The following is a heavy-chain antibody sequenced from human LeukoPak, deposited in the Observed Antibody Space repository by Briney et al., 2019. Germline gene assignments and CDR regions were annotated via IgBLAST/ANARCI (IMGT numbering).Heavy chain of an antibody. CDR2: IRSKAYGGTT. D-gene: IGHD4-23*01. J-gene: IGHJ4*02. CDR1: GFTFGDYP. V-gene: IGHV3-49*03. Sequence: SLRLYRTASGFTFGDYPMSCFRQPPEKGQQCEGFIRSKAYGGTTEYAASVKGRFTISRDDSTSIAYLQMNSLKTEDTAVYYCTRDQAGGNSDIDYWGQGTLVTVSS. CDR3: TRDQAGGNSDIDY.